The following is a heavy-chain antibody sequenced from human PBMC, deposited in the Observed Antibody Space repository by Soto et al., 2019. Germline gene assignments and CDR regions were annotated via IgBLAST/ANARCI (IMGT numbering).Heavy chain of an antibody. CDR1: GFTFSTYG. CDR2: ISYDGSNK. V-gene: IGHV3-30*18. Sequence: QVQLVESGGGVVQPGRSLRLSCAASGFTFSTYGMHWVRQAPGKGLEWVAVISYDGSNKYYADSVKGRFTISRDNSKNTVYLQMISLRAEDTAVYYCAKDKKTTVILDALDIWGQGTMVTVSS. CDR3: AKDKKTTVILDALDI. J-gene: IGHJ3*02. D-gene: IGHD4-17*01.